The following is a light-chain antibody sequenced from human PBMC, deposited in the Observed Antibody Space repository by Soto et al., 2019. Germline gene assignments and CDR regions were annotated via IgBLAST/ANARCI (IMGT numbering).Light chain of an antibody. CDR2: EVS. CDR1: SSDIGGYTY. V-gene: IGLV2-8*01. J-gene: IGLJ1*01. Sequence: QSALTQPPSASGSPGQSVTISCSGSSSDIGGYTYVSWYQHHPGKAPKLMIYEVSKRPSGVPDRFSGSKSGNTASLTVSGLQAEDEADYYCSSFADSNSYDFGTGTKLTVL. CDR3: SSFADSNSYD.